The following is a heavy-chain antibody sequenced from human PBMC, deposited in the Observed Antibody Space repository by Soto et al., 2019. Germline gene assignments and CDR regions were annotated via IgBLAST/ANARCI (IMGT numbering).Heavy chain of an antibody. CDR3: ARVHGDYKYYYYYGIDV. Sequence: SETLSLTCAVSGGSISSSNWWSWVRQPPGKGLEWIGEIYHSGSTNYNPSLKSRVTISVDKSKNQFSLKLSSVTAADTAVYYCARVHGDYKYYYYYGIDVWGQGTTVTVSS. D-gene: IGHD4-17*01. J-gene: IGHJ6*02. V-gene: IGHV4-4*02. CDR2: IYHSGST. CDR1: GGSISSSNW.